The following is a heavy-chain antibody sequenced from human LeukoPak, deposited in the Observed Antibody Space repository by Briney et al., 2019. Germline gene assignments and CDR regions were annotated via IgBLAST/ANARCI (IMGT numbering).Heavy chain of an antibody. J-gene: IGHJ4*02. CDR1: GFTFSSYG. D-gene: IGHD2-2*01. CDR3: AKGFYCSSSTCLDY. V-gene: IGHV3-30*02. CDR2: IRYDGSNK. Sequence: GGSLRLSCAASGFTFSSYGIHWVRQAPGKGLEWVAFIRYDGSNKYYADSVKGRFTISRDNSKDTLYLQMNSLRAEDTAVYYCAKGFYCSSSTCLDYWGQGTLVTVSS.